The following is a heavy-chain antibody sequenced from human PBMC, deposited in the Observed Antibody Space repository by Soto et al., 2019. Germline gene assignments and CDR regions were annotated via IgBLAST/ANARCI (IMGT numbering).Heavy chain of an antibody. V-gene: IGHV4-38-2*01. CDR2: IYHSGST. CDR1: GYSISSGYY. J-gene: IGHJ4*02. Sequence: SETLSLTCAVSGYSISSGYYWGWIRQPPGKGLEWIGSIYHSGSTYYNPSLKSRVTISVDTSKNQFSLKLSSVTAADTAVYYCASGVVARLSDYWGQGTLVTVSS. D-gene: IGHD6-6*01. CDR3: ASGVVARLSDY.